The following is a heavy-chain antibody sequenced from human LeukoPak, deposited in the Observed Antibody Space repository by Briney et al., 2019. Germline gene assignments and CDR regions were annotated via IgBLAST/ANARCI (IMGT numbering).Heavy chain of an antibody. CDR2: INPNSGGT. CDR3: ASGLAVAGFDLLDY. Sequence: GASVKVSRKASGYTFTGYYMHWVRQAPGQGLEWMGRINPNSGGTNYAQKFQGRVTMTRDTSISTAYMELSRLRSDDTAVYYCASGLAVAGFDLLDYWGQGTLVTVSS. D-gene: IGHD6-19*01. CDR1: GYTFTGYY. V-gene: IGHV1-2*06. J-gene: IGHJ4*02.